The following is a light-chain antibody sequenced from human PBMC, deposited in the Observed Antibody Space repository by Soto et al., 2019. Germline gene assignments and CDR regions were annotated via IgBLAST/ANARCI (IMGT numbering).Light chain of an antibody. CDR3: CSSAGSYTFV. J-gene: IGLJ7*01. CDR1: SSDVSGSNH. V-gene: IGLV2-11*01. Sequence: QSALTQPRSVTGSPGQSVTISCTGTSSDVSGSNHVSWYQHHPGKAPRCLIYDVNKRPSGVPDRFSGSKSGSTASLTISGLQADDEAEYYCCSSAGSYTFVFGSGTQLTVL. CDR2: DVN.